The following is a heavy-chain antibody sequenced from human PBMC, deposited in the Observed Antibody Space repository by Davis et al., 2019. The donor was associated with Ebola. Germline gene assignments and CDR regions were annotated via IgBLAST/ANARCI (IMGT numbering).Heavy chain of an antibody. CDR1: GFTFSSDA. D-gene: IGHD1-26*01. Sequence: PGGSLRPSCAASGFTFSSDAMSWVRQAPGKGLEWVATITGSGGSDHADSVRGRFTISRDNSKNTLYLQMNSLRVEDTAVYFCAKHFSGSYCQDYWGQGSLVTVSS. CDR3: AKHFSGSYCQDY. CDR2: ITGSGGS. V-gene: IGHV3-23*01. J-gene: IGHJ4*02.